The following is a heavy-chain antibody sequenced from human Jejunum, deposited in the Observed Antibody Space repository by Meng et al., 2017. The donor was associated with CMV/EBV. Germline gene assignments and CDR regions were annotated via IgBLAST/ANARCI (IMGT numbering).Heavy chain of an antibody. Sequence: CSASGFTFMSYEMNWVRQAPGKGLEWVSYISSGAGIINYADSVKGRFTISRDNSENALYLQMNSLRAEDTAIYYCARSGYSSAFGYWGQGTLVTVS. V-gene: IGHV3-48*03. D-gene: IGHD5-18*01. CDR2: ISSGAGII. CDR3: ARSGYSSAFGY. J-gene: IGHJ4*02. CDR1: GFTFMSYE.